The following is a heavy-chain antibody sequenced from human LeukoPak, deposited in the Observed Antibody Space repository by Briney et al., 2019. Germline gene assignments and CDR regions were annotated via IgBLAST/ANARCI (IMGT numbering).Heavy chain of an antibody. CDR1: GGSISGYY. Sequence: SETLSLTCTVSGGSISGYYWSWIRQPPGKGLEWIGYIYYSGSTSYNPSLKSRVTISVDTSKNQISLRLNSVTAADTAMYYCAKSGGYGLIDYWGQGTLVTVSS. CDR2: IYYSGST. J-gene: IGHJ4*02. V-gene: IGHV4-59*08. D-gene: IGHD1-26*01. CDR3: AKSGGYGLIDY.